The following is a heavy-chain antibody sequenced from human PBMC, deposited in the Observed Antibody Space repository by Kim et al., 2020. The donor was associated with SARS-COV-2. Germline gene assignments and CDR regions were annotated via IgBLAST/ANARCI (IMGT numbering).Heavy chain of an antibody. CDR2: INPNSGGT. V-gene: IGHV1-2*02. CDR3: ARVQEKMAGDAFDI. Sequence: ASVKVSCKASGYTFTGYYMHWVRQAPGQGLEWMGWINPNSGGTNYAQKFQGRVTMTRDTSISTAYMELSRLRSDDTAVYYCARVQEKMAGDAFDIWGQGTMVTVSS. J-gene: IGHJ3*02. CDR1: GYTFTGYY.